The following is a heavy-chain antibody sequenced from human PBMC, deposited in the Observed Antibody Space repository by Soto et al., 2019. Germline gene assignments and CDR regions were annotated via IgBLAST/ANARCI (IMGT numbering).Heavy chain of an antibody. D-gene: IGHD2-2*02. Sequence: PVGSLRLSCAASGFTFSSYGMHWVRQAPGKGLEWVAVISYDGSNKYYADSVKGRFTISRDNSKNTLYLQMNSLRAEDTAVYYCAKDPNRGYCSSTSCYTNCFDPCGQRTLVTVSS. V-gene: IGHV3-30*18. CDR1: GFTFSSYG. CDR2: ISYDGSNK. J-gene: IGHJ5*02. CDR3: AKDPNRGYCSSTSCYTNCFDP.